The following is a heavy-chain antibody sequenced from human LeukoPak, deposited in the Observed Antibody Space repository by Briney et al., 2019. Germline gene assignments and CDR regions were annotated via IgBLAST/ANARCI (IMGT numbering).Heavy chain of an antibody. CDR1: GFTFSSYG. Sequence: GGSLRLSCAASGFTFSSYGMHWVRQAPGKGPEWVAVISYDGSNKYYADSVKGRFTISRDNSKNTMHLQMNSLRAEDTAVYYCAGYGGYSFWGQGTLVTVSS. CDR2: ISYDGSNK. V-gene: IGHV3-33*05. CDR3: AGYGGYSF. J-gene: IGHJ4*02. D-gene: IGHD4-23*01.